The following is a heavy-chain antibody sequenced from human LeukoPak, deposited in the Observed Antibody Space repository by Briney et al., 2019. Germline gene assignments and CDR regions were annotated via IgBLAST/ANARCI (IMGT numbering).Heavy chain of an antibody. CDR1: GFTFNSAW. V-gene: IGHV3-15*01. CDR2: IKSKTDGGTT. CDR3: TTAGEQWLFY. Sequence: GGSLRLSCAASGFTFNSAWMSWVRQAPGKGLEWVGRIKSKTDGGTTDYAAPVKGRFTISRDDSKNMVYLQMNSLKTEDTAVYYCTTAGEQWLFYWGQGTLVTVSS. D-gene: IGHD6-19*01. J-gene: IGHJ4*02.